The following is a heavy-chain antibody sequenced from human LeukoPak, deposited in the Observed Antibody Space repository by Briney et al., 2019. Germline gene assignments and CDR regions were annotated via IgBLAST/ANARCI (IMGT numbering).Heavy chain of an antibody. CDR2: IRYDGSNK. CDR3: ARDPKDPLLGYIVATIKGYFDY. CDR1: GFTFSSYG. D-gene: IGHD5-12*01. J-gene: IGHJ4*02. V-gene: IGHV3-30*02. Sequence: GGSLRLSCAASGFTFSSYGMHWVRQAPGKGPEWVAFIRYDGSNKYYADSVKGRFTISRDNSKNTLYLQMNSLRAEDTAVYYCARDPKDPLLGYIVATIKGYFDYWGQGTLVTVSS.